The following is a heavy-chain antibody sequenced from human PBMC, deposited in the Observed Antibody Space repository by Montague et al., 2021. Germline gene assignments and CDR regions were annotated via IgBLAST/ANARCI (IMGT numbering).Heavy chain of an antibody. CDR3: AKDRSGWYGALGD. Sequence: SLRLSCAASGFTFSNYWMSWVRQAPGKGLEWVANMKEDGSERYYVESVKGRFTISRDNAKNSVYLQMNSLRAEDTAVYYCAKDRSGWYGALGDWGQGTQVTVSS. CDR2: MKEDGSER. J-gene: IGHJ4*02. D-gene: IGHD6-19*01. CDR1: GFTFSNYW. V-gene: IGHV3-7*01.